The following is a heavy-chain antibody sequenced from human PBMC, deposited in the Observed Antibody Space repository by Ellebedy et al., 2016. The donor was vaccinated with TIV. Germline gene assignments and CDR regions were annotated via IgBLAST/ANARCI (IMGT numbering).Heavy chain of an antibody. V-gene: IGHV4-4*07. CDR1: GGSISGYS. D-gene: IGHD3-22*01. CDR3: ARDGGYYDSSGYYYSDY. J-gene: IGHJ4*02. Sequence: SETLSLTCTVSGGSISGYSWSWIRQPAGKGLEWIGRIHTSGSTNNNPSLKSRVTMSVDTSKNQISLKLSSVTAADTAVYYCARDGGYYDSSGYYYSDYWGQGTLVTVSS. CDR2: IHTSGST.